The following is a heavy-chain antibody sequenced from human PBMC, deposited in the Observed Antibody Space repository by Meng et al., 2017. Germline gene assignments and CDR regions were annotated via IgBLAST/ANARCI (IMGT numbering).Heavy chain of an antibody. J-gene: IGHJ4*02. CDR3: ARGVVVVAATRHSPYFDY. D-gene: IGHD2-15*01. Sequence: LRLSCTVSGGSISSGGYYWSWIRQHPGKGLEWFGYIYYSGSTYYNPSLKSRVTISVDTSKNQFSLKLSSVTGADTAVYYCARGVVVVAATRHSPYFDYWGQGTPVTVSS. V-gene: IGHV4-31*03. CDR2: IYYSGST. CDR1: GGSISSGGYY.